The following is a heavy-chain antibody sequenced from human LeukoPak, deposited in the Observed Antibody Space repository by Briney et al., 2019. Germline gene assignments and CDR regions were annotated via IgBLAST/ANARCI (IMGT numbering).Heavy chain of an antibody. D-gene: IGHD3-22*01. CDR2: ISGGGGST. Sequence: GGSLRLSCAASGFTFGTYAMSWVRQAPGKGLEWVSTISGGGGSTYYADSVKGRFTISRDNSKNTMYLQMNSLTAEDTAVYYCAKDRVRYFDYCGQGTLVTVSS. V-gene: IGHV3-23*01. CDR3: AKDRVRYFDY. J-gene: IGHJ4*02. CDR1: GFTFGTYA.